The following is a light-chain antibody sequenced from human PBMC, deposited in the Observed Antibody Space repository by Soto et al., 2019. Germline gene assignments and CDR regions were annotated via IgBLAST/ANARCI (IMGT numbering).Light chain of an antibody. CDR3: QQYGSSPPWT. V-gene: IGKV3-20*01. CDR2: GAS. CDR1: QSVNSRY. J-gene: IGKJ1*01. Sequence: EIALTQSRGTLSLSPGERATRACRASQSVNSRYLAWYQQKPGLAPRLLMYGASTRATGIPDRFSGSGSGTDFTLIISSLEPEDFAVYYCQQYGSSPPWTFGQGTKVEIK.